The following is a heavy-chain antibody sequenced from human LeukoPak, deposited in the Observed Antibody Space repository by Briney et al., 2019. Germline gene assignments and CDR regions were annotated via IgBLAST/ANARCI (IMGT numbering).Heavy chain of an antibody. J-gene: IGHJ4*02. Sequence: GGSLRLSCAASGSTFTNYWMFWVRQAPGKGLVWVSGINPDGSTTTYADSVKGRFTISRENAKSTLYLHMNILRVEDTAVYYCARGRYGDYHWGQGILVTVSS. CDR2: INPDGSTT. D-gene: IGHD4-17*01. CDR1: GSTFTNYW. V-gene: IGHV3-74*01. CDR3: ARGRYGDYH.